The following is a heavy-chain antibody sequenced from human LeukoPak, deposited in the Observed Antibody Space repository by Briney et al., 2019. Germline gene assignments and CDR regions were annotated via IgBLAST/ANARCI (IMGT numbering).Heavy chain of an antibody. V-gene: IGHV3-23*01. Sequence: GGLRLSCAASGFTFSSYAMSWVRQAQGKGLEWVSAISGSGGSTYYADSVKGRFTISRDNSKNTLYLQMNSLRAEDTAVYYCAKSGFGSVETYFDYWGQGTLVTVSS. CDR1: GFTFSSYA. CDR3: AKSGFGSVETYFDY. J-gene: IGHJ4*02. D-gene: IGHD3-10*01. CDR2: ISGSGGST.